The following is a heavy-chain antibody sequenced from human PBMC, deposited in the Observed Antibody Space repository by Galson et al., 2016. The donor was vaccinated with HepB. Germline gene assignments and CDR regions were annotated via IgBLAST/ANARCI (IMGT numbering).Heavy chain of an antibody. V-gene: IGHV1-3*01. Sequence: SVKVSCKASGYTFTSYAIHWVRQAPGQRLEWMGWINAGNGNAKYSQKFQGRVTITRDTSASTGYIALSSLRSEDTAVYYCARRRIPISTPEQFDYWGQGTLVTVSS. D-gene: IGHD3-3*01. J-gene: IGHJ4*02. CDR1: GYTFTSYA. CDR2: INAGNGNA. CDR3: ARRRIPISTPEQFDY.